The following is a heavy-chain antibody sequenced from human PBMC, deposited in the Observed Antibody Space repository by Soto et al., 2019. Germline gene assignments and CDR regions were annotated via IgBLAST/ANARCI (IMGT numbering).Heavy chain of an antibody. CDR3: AKGISGWPARY. J-gene: IGHJ4*02. Sequence: QVQLVESGGGVVQPGRSLRLSCAASGFTFSSYGRHWVRQAPGKGLEWVAVISYDGSNKYYADSVKGRFTISRDNSKNTLYLQMNSLRAEDTAVYYCAKGISGWPARYWGQGTLVTVSS. CDR2: ISYDGSNK. V-gene: IGHV3-30*18. D-gene: IGHD6-19*01. CDR1: GFTFSSYG.